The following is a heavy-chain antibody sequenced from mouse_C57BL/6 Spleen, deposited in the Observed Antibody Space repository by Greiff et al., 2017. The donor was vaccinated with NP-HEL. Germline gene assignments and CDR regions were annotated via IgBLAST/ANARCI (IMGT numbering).Heavy chain of an antibody. Sequence: EVMLVESGGGLVKPGGSLKLSCAASGFTFSDYGMHWVRQAPEKGLEWVAYISSGSSTIYYADTVKGRFTISRDNAKNTLFLQMTSLRSEDTAMYYCAGGDYARAMDYWGQGTSVTVSS. CDR3: AGGDYARAMDY. D-gene: IGHD2-4*01. V-gene: IGHV5-17*01. CDR1: GFTFSDYG. J-gene: IGHJ4*01. CDR2: ISSGSSTI.